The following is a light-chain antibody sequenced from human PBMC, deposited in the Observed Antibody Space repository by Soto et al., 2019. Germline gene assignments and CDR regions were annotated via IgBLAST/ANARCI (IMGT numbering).Light chain of an antibody. V-gene: IGKV3-20*01. CDR3: QQYKNWPRT. CDR2: GAS. CDR1: QSVTSTY. J-gene: IGKJ1*01. Sequence: EIVLTQSPGTLSLSPGERATLSCRASQSVTSTYLAWYQQKPGQGPRLLIYGASSRATGIPDRFSGSGSGTDFTLTISSLQSEDFAVYYCQQYKNWPRTFGQGTKVEIK.